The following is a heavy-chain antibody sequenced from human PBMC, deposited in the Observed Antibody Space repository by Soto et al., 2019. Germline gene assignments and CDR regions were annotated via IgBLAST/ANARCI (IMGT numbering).Heavy chain of an antibody. D-gene: IGHD3-3*01. Sequence: PGESLKISCKGSGYSFTSYWISWVRQMPGEGLEWMGRIDPSDSYTNYSPSFQGHVTISADKSISTAYLQWSSLKASDTAMYYCARPITIFGVVMDGMDVWGQGTTVTVSS. J-gene: IGHJ6*02. CDR2: IDPSDSYT. V-gene: IGHV5-10-1*01. CDR3: ARPITIFGVVMDGMDV. CDR1: GYSFTSYW.